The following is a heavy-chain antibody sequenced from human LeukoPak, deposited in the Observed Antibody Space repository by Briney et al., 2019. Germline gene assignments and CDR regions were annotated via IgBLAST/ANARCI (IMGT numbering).Heavy chain of an antibody. CDR2: IRSKANSYAT. V-gene: IGHV3-73*01. J-gene: IGHJ6*02. D-gene: IGHD2-2*01. CDR3: YWRYCSSTSCLLYGMDV. Sequence: GGSLKLSCAASGFTFSGSAMHWVRQASGKGLEWVGRIRSKANSYATAYAASVKGRFTISRDDSKNTAYLQMDSLKTEDTAVYYCYWRYCSSTSCLLYGMDVWGQGTTVTVSS. CDR1: GFTFSGSA.